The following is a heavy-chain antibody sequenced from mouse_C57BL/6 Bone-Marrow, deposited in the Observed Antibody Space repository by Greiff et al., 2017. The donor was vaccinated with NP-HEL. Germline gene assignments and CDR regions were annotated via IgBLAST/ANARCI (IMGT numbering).Heavy chain of an antibody. CDR1: GYSITSGYY. V-gene: IGHV3-6*01. J-gene: IGHJ4*01. CDR3: ARFDHYAMDY. Sequence: EVKLQESGPGLVKPSQSLSLTCSVTGYSITSGYYWNWIRQFPGNKLEWMGYISYDGSNNYNPSLKNRISITRDTSKNQFFLKLNSVTTEDTATYYCARFDHYAMDYWGQGTSVTVSS. CDR2: ISYDGSN.